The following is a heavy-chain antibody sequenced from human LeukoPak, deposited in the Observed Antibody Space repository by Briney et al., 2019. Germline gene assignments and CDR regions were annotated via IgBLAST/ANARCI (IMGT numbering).Heavy chain of an antibody. CDR2: IYASGST. V-gene: IGHV4-59*01. CDR1: GGSINSYY. CDR3: ARDAGAAGIGAFDS. J-gene: IGHJ3*02. Sequence: SETLSLTCTASGGSINSYYWNWIRQPPGKGLQCIGSIYASGSTNYNPSLKSRVTISVDTSKNQLSLKVSSGTAADTAVYYCARDAGAAGIGAFDSWGQGTMVTVSS. D-gene: IGHD6-25*01.